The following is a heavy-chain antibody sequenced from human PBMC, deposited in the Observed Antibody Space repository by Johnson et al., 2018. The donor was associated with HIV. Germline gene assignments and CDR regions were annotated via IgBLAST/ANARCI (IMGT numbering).Heavy chain of an antibody. CDR3: ARVRIGGSFLRGDAFDI. D-gene: IGHD1-26*01. V-gene: IGHV3-20*04. Sequence: VQLVESGGGLVQPGGSLRLSCAASGFTFSSYAMSWVRQAPGKGLEWVSGINWNGGSTGYADSVKGRFTISRDNARNSLYLQMDSLRAEDTALYYCARVRIGGSFLRGDAFDIWGQGTMVTVSS. CDR2: INWNGGST. J-gene: IGHJ3*02. CDR1: GFTFSSYA.